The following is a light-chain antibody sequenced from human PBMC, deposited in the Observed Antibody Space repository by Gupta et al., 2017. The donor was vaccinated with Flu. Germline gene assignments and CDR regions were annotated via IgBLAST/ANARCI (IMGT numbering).Light chain of an antibody. CDR3: SSHAGRVTLV. Sequence: QSAPTQPRSVSGSPGQSVTISCTGTSNDVGSSNRVSWYEQRPGKAPKLILYDVTERPSGVPDRFSGSKSGNTASLTISGLQADDEADYYCSSHAGRVTLVFGTGTTVTVL. CDR1: SNDVGSSNR. CDR2: DVT. V-gene: IGLV2-11*01. J-gene: IGLJ1*01.